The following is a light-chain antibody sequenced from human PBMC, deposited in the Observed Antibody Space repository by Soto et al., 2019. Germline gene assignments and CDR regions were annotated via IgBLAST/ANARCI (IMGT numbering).Light chain of an antibody. Sequence: ESVLTQSPGTLSLSPGEVVTLSCRASQRVSRSLLAWYQQKHGQPPRLLIYHASSRATGIPDRFSGSGSGTDFPLTISRLEHEDLAVNYCKQYGSSPQTFRQGTKLEI. CDR1: QRVSRSL. V-gene: IGKV3-20*01. CDR3: KQYGSSPQT. CDR2: HAS. J-gene: IGKJ2*01.